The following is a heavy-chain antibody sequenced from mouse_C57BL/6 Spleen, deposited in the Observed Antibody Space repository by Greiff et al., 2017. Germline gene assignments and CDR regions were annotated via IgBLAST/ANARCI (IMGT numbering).Heavy chain of an antibody. CDR3: ARRLVYYAMDY. J-gene: IGHJ4*01. V-gene: IGHV1-61*01. Sequence: QVQLQQSGAELVRPGSSVKLSCKASGYTFTSYGMDWVKQRPGQGLEWIGNIYPAASETHYNQKFKDKATLTVDKSSSTAYMQFSSLTSQDSAVYYCARRLVYYAMDYWGQGTSVTVSS. CDR1: GYTFTSYG. CDR2: IYPAASET.